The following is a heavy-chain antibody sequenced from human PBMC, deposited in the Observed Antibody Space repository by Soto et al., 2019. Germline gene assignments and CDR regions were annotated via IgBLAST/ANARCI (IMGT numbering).Heavy chain of an antibody. CDR2: ISGSGSYV. Sequence: GGSLRLSCTASGFIFSSYTINWVRQAPGKGLEWVSSISGSGSYVYIADSMKGRITISRDNAQNSVHLQMNSLRVEDTAVYYCARAGLEPANAFDVWGQGTKVTVSS. J-gene: IGHJ3*01. D-gene: IGHD2-2*01. CDR1: GFIFSSYT. CDR3: ARAGLEPANAFDV. V-gene: IGHV3-21*06.